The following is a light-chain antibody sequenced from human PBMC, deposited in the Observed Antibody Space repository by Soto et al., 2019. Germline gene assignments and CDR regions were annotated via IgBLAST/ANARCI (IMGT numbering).Light chain of an antibody. CDR2: DVS. CDR1: SSDVGNYNY. Sequence: QSALTQPASVSGSPGQSITISCTGTSSDVGNYNYVSWYQQRPGKAPTLMIYDVSNRPSGVSNRFSASKSGNTASLTISGLQAEDEADYYFSSYTSTSSLVFGGGTKVTVL. V-gene: IGLV2-14*01. CDR3: SSYTSTSSLV. J-gene: IGLJ2*01.